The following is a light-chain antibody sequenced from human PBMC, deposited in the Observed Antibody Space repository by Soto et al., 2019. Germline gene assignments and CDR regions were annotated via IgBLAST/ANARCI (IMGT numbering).Light chain of an antibody. CDR3: QQRSNWWWT. V-gene: IGKV3-11*01. CDR1: QSVSSY. J-gene: IGKJ1*01. CDR2: DAS. Sequence: EIVLTQSPATLSLSPGERATLSCRASQSVSSYLAWYQQKPGQAPRLLIYDASNRATDIPARFSGSGSGTDFTLIISSLEPEDFAVYYCQQRSNWWWTFGQGTKVDIK.